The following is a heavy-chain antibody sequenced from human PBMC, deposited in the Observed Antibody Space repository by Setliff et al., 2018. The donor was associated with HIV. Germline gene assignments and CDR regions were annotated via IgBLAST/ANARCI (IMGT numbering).Heavy chain of an antibody. V-gene: IGHV5-10-1*01. CDR2: IDPSDSYT. CDR3: ARHGLNYYDSSVYYYRFDY. Sequence: GESLKISCKGSGYSFTSYWISWVRQMPGKGLEWMGGIDPSDSYTNYSPSFQGHVTISADKSISTAYLQWSSLKASDTAIYYCARHGLNYYDSSVYYYRFDYWGQGTLVTVSS. CDR1: GYSFTSYW. D-gene: IGHD3-22*01. J-gene: IGHJ4*02.